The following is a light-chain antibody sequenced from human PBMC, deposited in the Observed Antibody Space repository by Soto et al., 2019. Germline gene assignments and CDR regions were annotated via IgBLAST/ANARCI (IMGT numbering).Light chain of an antibody. J-gene: IGLJ3*02. V-gene: IGLV7-46*01. CDR1: TGAVTSGHY. Sequence: QAVVTQEPSLTVSPGGTVTLTCGSSTGAVTSGHYPYWFQQKPGQAPRTLIYVTSNKHSWTPDRFSGSLLGGKAALTLSGAWPEDEAEYHCLLVEGGGLVFGGGTKVTVL. CDR3: LLVEGGGLV. CDR2: VTS.